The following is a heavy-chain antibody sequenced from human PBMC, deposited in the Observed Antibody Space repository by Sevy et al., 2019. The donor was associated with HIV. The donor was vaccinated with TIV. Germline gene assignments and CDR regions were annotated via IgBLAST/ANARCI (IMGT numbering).Heavy chain of an antibody. CDR2: IYPGDSDT. CDR3: ARQGNYCSSTSCPGWWFDP. J-gene: IGHJ5*02. V-gene: IGHV5-51*01. D-gene: IGHD2-2*01. CDR1: GYSFTSYW. Sequence: GESLKISCKGSGYSFTSYWIGWVRQMPGKGLEWMGIIYPGDSDTRYSPSFQGQVNISADKSISTAYQQWSSLKASDTGMYYCARQGNYCSSTSCPGWWFDPWGQGTLVTVSS.